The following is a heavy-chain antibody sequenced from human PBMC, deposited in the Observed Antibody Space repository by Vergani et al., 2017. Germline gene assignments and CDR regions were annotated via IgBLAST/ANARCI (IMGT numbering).Heavy chain of an antibody. D-gene: IGHD3-10*01. J-gene: IGHJ4*02. CDR2: ISGSGVSA. Sequence: VQLVESGGNVVQSGTSLRLSCAASGFTFSNYAMNWVRQAPGKGLEWVSGISGSGVSAYYTDSGKGRFTISRDNSKNMLFLQMNNLRTEDTAIYYCAKQYFVSGNYLFDYWGQGTLVTVSS. CDR1: GFTFSNYA. CDR3: AKQYFVSGNYLFDY. V-gene: IGHV3-23*04.